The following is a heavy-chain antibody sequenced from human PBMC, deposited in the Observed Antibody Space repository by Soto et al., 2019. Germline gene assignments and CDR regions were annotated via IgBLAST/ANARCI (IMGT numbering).Heavy chain of an antibody. Sequence: QVQLVESGGGVVQPGRSLRLSCAASGFTFSSYAMHWVRQAPGKGLEWVAIISYDGNDKYYADSVKGRFTISRDNSKNTLYLQMNSLRAEDTSVYYCARREGQWLGHCYYYGMDVWGQGTTVTVSS. CDR1: GFTFSSYA. CDR3: ARREGQWLGHCYYYGMDV. D-gene: IGHD6-19*01. J-gene: IGHJ6*02. CDR2: ISYDGNDK. V-gene: IGHV3-30-3*01.